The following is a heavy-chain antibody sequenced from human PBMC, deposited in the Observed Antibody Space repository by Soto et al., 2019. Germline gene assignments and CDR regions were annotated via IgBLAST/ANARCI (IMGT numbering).Heavy chain of an antibody. J-gene: IGHJ4*02. CDR3: ARGLYYYDSRGGLARVDY. D-gene: IGHD3-22*01. V-gene: IGHV4-31*03. CDR1: GGSISSGGYY. Sequence: SETMSLTCTVSGGSISSGGYYWSWIRQHPEKGLEWIGYIYYSGSTYYNPSLKSRVTISVDTSKNQFSLKLSSVTAADTAVYYCARGLYYYDSRGGLARVDYWGQGTLVTVSS. CDR2: IYYSGST.